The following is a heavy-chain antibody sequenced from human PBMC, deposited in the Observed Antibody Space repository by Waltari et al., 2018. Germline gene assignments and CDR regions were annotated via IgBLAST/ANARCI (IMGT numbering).Heavy chain of an antibody. CDR1: GGSISSYS. J-gene: IGHJ5*02. D-gene: IGHD6-19*01. CDR3: ARDSSGFNWFDP. Sequence: QVPLQESGPGLVKPSETLSLTCNVSGGSISSYSWSWTRQPPGRGLEWIGYIYYSGSTNYNPSLKSRVTISVDTSKNQFSLKLSSVTAADTAVYYCARDSSGFNWFDPWGQGILVTVSS. V-gene: IGHV4-59*01. CDR2: IYYSGST.